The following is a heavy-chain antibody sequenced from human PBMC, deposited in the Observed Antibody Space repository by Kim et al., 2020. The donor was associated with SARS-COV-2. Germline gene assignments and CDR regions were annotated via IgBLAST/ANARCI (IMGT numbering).Heavy chain of an antibody. CDR1: GFTFSSYA. Sequence: GGSVRLSCAASGFTFSSYAMSWVRQAPGKGLEWVSAISGSGGSTYYADSVKGRFTISRDNSKNTLYLQMNSLRAEDTAVYYCAKDVQWLRLNQFDYWGQGTLVTVSS. CDR2: ISGSGGST. CDR3: AKDVQWLRLNQFDY. D-gene: IGHD5-12*01. J-gene: IGHJ4*02. V-gene: IGHV3-23*01.